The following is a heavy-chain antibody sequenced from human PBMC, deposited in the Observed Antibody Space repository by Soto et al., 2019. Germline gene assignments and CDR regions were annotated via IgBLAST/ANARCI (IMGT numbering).Heavy chain of an antibody. CDR1: GFIFSNYE. Sequence: DVQLVESGGGLVQPGGSLRLSCTASGFIFSNYEMNWVRQAPGKGLEWVAYISVSGRTIYYADSVKGRFIISRDNAKKSLFLKMDSLRAEDTAVYHCARDGSRDTPLAGLYKWFAPWGQGTQVTVSS. J-gene: IGHJ5*02. V-gene: IGHV3-48*03. CDR2: ISVSGRTI. CDR3: ARDGSRDTPLAGLYKWFAP. D-gene: IGHD5-18*01.